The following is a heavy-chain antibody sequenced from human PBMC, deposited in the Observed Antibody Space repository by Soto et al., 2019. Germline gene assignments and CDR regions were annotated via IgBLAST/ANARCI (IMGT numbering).Heavy chain of an antibody. J-gene: IGHJ6*02. CDR1: GYSFTSYW. Sequence: PGESLKISCKGSGYSFTSYWIGWVRQMPGKGLEWMGIIYPGDSDTRYSPSFQGQVTISADKSISTAYLQWNSLKASDTAMYYCATRYSSSWYELDVWGQGTTVTVS. V-gene: IGHV5-51*01. CDR2: IYPGDSDT. CDR3: ATRYSSSWYELDV. D-gene: IGHD6-13*01.